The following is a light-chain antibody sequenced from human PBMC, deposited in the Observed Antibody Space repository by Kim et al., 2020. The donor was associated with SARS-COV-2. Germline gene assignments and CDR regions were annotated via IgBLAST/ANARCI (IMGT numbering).Light chain of an antibody. CDR3: QQTYSASRT. CDR1: QDISRY. V-gene: IGKV1-39*01. J-gene: IGKJ1*01. CDR2: TAS. Sequence: ASVGNKVTITCRERQDISRYLKWYQQKPGKAPKLLIYTASSLQSGVPSRFTGSRSETDFTLTISSLQPEDFATYYCQQTYSASRTFGQGTKVDIK.